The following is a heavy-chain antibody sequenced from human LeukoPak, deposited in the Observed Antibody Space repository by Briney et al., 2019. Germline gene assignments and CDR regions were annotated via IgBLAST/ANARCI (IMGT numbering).Heavy chain of an antibody. J-gene: IGHJ4*02. V-gene: IGHV1-69*13. CDR3: ARVNWGLYYFDY. CDR2: IIPIFGTA. CDR1: GGTFSSYA. D-gene: IGHD7-27*01. Sequence: SVKVSCKASGGTFSSYAISWVRQAPGQGLEWMGGIIPIFGTANYAQKFQGRVTITADESTSTAYMELSSLRSEGTAVYYCARVNWGLYYFDYWGQGTLVTVSS.